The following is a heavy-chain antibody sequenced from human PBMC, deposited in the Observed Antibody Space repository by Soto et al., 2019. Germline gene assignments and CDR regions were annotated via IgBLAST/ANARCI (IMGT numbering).Heavy chain of an antibody. D-gene: IGHD1-20*01. CDR2: IYWDDNT. J-gene: IGHJ3*02. Sequence: QITLKESGPTLVKPTQTLTLTCTFSGFSLSTTGVGVGWFRQPPGKALEWLGLIYWDDNTRHSPSLKSRLTITKDTSKNQVVLTLTNMDPVDTATYYCAHSDNWNAAHNAFDIRGQGTMVTFSS. CDR3: AHSDNWNAAHNAFDI. V-gene: IGHV2-5*02. CDR1: GFSLSTTGVG.